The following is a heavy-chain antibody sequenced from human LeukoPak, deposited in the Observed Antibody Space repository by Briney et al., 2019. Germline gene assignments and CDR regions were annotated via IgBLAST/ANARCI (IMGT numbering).Heavy chain of an antibody. Sequence: SETLSLTCTVSGGSISSYYWSWIRQPPGKGLEWIGYIYTSGSTNYNPSLKSRVTISVDTSKNQFSLKLSSVTAADTAVYYCAREFPLYSEYYFDYWGQGTLVTVSS. CDR1: GGSISSYY. D-gene: IGHD6-13*01. CDR2: IYTSGST. J-gene: IGHJ4*02. CDR3: AREFPLYSEYYFDY. V-gene: IGHV4-4*08.